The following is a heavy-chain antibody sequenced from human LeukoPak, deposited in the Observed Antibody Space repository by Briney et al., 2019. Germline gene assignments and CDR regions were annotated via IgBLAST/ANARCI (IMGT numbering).Heavy chain of an antibody. CDR1: GYSFTSFG. D-gene: IGHD3-10*01. J-gene: IGHJ4*02. V-gene: IGHV1-18*01. CDR2: ISGHNGNT. Sequence: GASVKVSCKASGYSFTSFGISWVRQAPGQGLEWMGWISGHNGNTDYAQKFQGRVTMTTDTSTSTAYMELRSLRSDDTAMYYCARSGAYGSGRYYIRYWGQGTLVTVSS. CDR3: ARSGAYGSGRYYIRY.